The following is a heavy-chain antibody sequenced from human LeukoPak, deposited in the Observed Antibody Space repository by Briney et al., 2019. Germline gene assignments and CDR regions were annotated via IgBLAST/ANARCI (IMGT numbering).Heavy chain of an antibody. J-gene: IGHJ4*02. V-gene: IGHV3-9*01. CDR2: ISWNSGSI. CDR3: AKGGYSYGEALDY. CDR1: GFTFDDYA. Sequence: GRSLRLSCAASGFTFDDYAMHWVRQAPGKGLEWVSGISWNSGSIGYADSVKGRFTISRDNAKNSLYLQMNSLRAEDTALYYCAKGGYSYGEALDYWGQGTLVTVSS. D-gene: IGHD5-18*01.